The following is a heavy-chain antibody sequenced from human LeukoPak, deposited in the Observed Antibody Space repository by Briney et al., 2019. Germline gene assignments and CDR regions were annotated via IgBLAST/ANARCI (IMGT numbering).Heavy chain of an antibody. CDR3: ARHYYDSSGPFDY. CDR2: IYYSGST. D-gene: IGHD3-22*01. CDR1: GGSISSSSYY. V-gene: IGHV4-39*01. J-gene: IGHJ4*02. Sequence: SETLSLTCTVSGGSISSSSYYWGWIRQPPGKGLEWIGSIYYSGSTYYNPSLKSRVTTSVDTSKNQFSLKLSSVTAADTAVYYCARHYYDSSGPFDYWGQGTLVTVSS.